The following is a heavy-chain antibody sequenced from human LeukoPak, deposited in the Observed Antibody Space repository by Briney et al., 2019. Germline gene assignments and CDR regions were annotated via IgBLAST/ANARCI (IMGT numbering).Heavy chain of an antibody. V-gene: IGHV3-53*01. J-gene: IGHJ4*02. CDR2: IYSGGNT. Sequence: GGSLRLSCTVSGFTVSSNSMSWVRQAPGKGLEWVSFIYSGGNTHYSDSVKGRFTISRDNSKNTLYLQMNSLRADDTAVYYCAKDRAHDYGDYHPFDYWGQGTLVTVSS. CDR3: AKDRAHDYGDYHPFDY. CDR1: GFTVSSNS. D-gene: IGHD4-17*01.